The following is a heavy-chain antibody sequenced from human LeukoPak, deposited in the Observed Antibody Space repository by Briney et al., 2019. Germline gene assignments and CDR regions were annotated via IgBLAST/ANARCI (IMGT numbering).Heavy chain of an antibody. J-gene: IGHJ4*02. V-gene: IGHV3-49*04. Sequence: GGSLRLSCTTSGFAFDDFAMSGVRQPAGKGLDWVGFIRRRAYGGAAEYDASVKGRFIISRDDSKGIAYLQMNSLKPEDTAVYYCSRNGLVDFDYWGQGSRVIVSP. CDR2: IRRRAYGGAA. CDR1: GFAFDDFA. CDR3: SRNGLVDFDY.